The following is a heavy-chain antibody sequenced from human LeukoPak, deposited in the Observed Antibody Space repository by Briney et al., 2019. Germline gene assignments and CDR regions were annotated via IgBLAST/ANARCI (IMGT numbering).Heavy chain of an antibody. Sequence: SETLSLTCTVSGGSISSGDYSWSWIRQHPGKGLEWIGYIYYSGSTNYNPSLKSRVTISVDTSKKQLSLKLISVTAADTAVYYCARVVSGTSNAFDIWGQGTMVTVSS. J-gene: IGHJ3*02. CDR1: GGSISSGDYS. V-gene: IGHV4-61*08. CDR3: ARVVSGTSNAFDI. CDR2: IYYSGST.